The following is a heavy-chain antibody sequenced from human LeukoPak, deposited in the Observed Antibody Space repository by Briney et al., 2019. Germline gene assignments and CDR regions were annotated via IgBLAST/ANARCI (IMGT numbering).Heavy chain of an antibody. Sequence: PSETLSLTCTVSGGSISSHYWSRIRQPPGKGLEWIGYIFYSGSTNYNPSLESRITISMDTSKSQFSLRLSSVTAADTAVYYCARLYHVSSAYFLDYWGQGTLVTVSS. CDR3: ARLYHVSSAYFLDY. CDR1: GGSISSHY. D-gene: IGHD3-22*01. CDR2: IFYSGST. V-gene: IGHV4-59*08. J-gene: IGHJ4*02.